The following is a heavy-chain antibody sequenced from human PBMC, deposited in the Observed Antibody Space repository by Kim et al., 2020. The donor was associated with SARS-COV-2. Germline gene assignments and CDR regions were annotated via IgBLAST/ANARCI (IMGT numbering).Heavy chain of an antibody. J-gene: IGHJ5*02. CDR1: GGSISSGGYY. D-gene: IGHD2-2*01. Sequence: SETLSLTCTVSGGSISSGGYYWSWIRQHPGKGLEWIGYIYYSGSTYYNPSLKSRVTISIDTSKNQFSLKLSSVTAADTAVYYCARDVDDCSSTSCYRWFDPWGQGTLVTVSS. CDR2: IYYSGST. V-gene: IGHV4-31*03. CDR3: ARDVDDCSSTSCYRWFDP.